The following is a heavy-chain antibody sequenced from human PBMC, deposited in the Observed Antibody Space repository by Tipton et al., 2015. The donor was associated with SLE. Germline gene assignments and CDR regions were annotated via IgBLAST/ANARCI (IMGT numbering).Heavy chain of an antibody. CDR1: GDSISSYY. CDR2: IYTSGST. Sequence: TLSLTCTVSGDSISSYYWSWIRQPPGKGLEWIGYIYTSGSTNYNPSLKSRVTISVDTSKNQFSLKLSSVTAADTAVYYCARHVDGYGDFPYWYFDLWGRGTLVTVSS. J-gene: IGHJ2*01. D-gene: IGHD4-17*01. CDR3: ARHVDGYGDFPYWYFDL. V-gene: IGHV4-4*09.